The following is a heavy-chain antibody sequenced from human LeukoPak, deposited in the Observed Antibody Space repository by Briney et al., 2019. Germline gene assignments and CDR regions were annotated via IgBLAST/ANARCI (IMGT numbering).Heavy chain of an antibody. V-gene: IGHV4-59*08. Sequence: PSETLSLTCTVSGGSMSPYHWGWIRQPPGKGLEWTGYIYYSGSTNYNPSLNSRVTISVDTSKNQFSLRLSSVTAADTAIYYCATTSIWTGYADDAFDIWGQGTMVIVSS. D-gene: IGHD3-9*01. CDR1: GGSMSPYH. CDR3: ATTSIWTGYADDAFDI. J-gene: IGHJ3*02. CDR2: IYYSGST.